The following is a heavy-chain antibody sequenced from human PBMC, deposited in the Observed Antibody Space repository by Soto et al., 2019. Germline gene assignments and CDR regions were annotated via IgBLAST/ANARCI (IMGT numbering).Heavy chain of an antibody. J-gene: IGHJ5*01. D-gene: IGHD1-26*01. Sequence: EVQLVESGGGLVQPGGSLRLSCAASGFTFGSYSMNWVRQAPGKGLEWVSYISSASSTIYSADSVKGRFTISRDNAKNSLYLQMNSLRAEYTALYYCARERSGTYDSWGQGTLVTVSS. V-gene: IGHV3-48*01. CDR3: ARERSGTYDS. CDR2: ISSASSTI. CDR1: GFTFGSYS.